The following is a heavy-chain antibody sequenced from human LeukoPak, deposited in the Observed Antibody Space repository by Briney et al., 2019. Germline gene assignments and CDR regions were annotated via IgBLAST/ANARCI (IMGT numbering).Heavy chain of an antibody. V-gene: IGHV3-23*01. D-gene: IGHD1-26*01. CDR3: AKDGGSYYGSNY. CDR2: ISGSGGST. J-gene: IGHJ4*02. CDR1: GFTFSNAW. Sequence: GGSLRLSCAASGFTFSNAWMSWVRQAPGKGLEWVSAISGSGGSTYYADSVKGRFTISRDNSKNTLYLQMNSLRAEDTAVYYCAKDGGSYYGSNYWGQGTLVTVSS.